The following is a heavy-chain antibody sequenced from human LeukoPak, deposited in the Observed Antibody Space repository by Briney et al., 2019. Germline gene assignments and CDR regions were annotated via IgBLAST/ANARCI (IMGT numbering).Heavy chain of an antibody. J-gene: IGHJ4*02. Sequence: PSETLSLTCAVYGGSFSGYYWSWIRQPPGKGLEWIGEINHSGSTNYNPSLKSRVTISVDTSKNQFSLKLSSVTAADTAVYYCARKNYYDSSGYYRYWGQGTLVTVSS. CDR2: INHSGST. V-gene: IGHV4-34*01. CDR3: ARKNYYDSSGYYRY. D-gene: IGHD3-22*01. CDR1: GGSFSGYY.